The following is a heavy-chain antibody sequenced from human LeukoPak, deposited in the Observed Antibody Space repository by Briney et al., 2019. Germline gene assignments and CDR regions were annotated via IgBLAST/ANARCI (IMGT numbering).Heavy chain of an antibody. Sequence: SETLSLTCAVYGGSFSGYYWSWIRQPPGKGLECIGEINHSGSTNYNPSLKSRVTISVDTSKNQFSLKLSSVTAADTAVYYCAKAKASGYCYGYEGWFDPWGQGHLVTVSS. CDR2: INHSGST. D-gene: IGHD5-18*01. V-gene: IGHV4-34*01. J-gene: IGHJ5*02. CDR3: AKAKASGYCYGYEGWFDP. CDR1: GGSFSGYY.